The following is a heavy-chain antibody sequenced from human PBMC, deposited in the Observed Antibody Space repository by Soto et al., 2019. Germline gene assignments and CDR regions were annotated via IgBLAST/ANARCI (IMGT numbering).Heavy chain of an antibody. D-gene: IGHD4-4*01. Sequence: GDLRLSCTGSGFTFGDYAVSWFRHAPGKGLERVGFIRSKPYGGTTQYAASVKGRFTISRDDSKSIAYLQMNSLKPEDTAVYFCTRDRTGWAITTSYDYYGMDVWGQGTTVTVSS. V-gene: IGHV3-49*03. CDR2: IRSKPYGGTT. J-gene: IGHJ6*02. CDR1: GFTFGDYA. CDR3: TRDRTGWAITTSYDYYGMDV.